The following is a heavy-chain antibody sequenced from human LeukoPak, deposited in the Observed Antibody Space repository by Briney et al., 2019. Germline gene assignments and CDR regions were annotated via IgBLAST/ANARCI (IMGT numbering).Heavy chain of an antibody. Sequence: GGSLRLSCAASGFTFSSYSMNWVRQAPGKGLEWVSSISSSSSYIYYADSVKGRFTISRDNAKNSLYLQMNSLRAEDTAVYYCARDSSDDAFDICGQGTMVTVSS. V-gene: IGHV3-21*01. CDR1: GFTFSSYS. CDR2: ISSSSSYI. CDR3: ARDSSDDAFDI. J-gene: IGHJ3*02.